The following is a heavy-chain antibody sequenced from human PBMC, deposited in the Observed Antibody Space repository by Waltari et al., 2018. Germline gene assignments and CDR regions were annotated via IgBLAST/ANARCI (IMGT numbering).Heavy chain of an antibody. Sequence: EVQLVESGGGLVQPGGSLRLSCAASGFTFSSYWMSWVRQAPGKGLKWVANIKQDGSEKYDVDSVKGRFTSSRDNDKNSLYLQMNSLRAEDTAVYYCARATLLVVYASGDYWGQGTLVTVSS. CDR2: IKQDGSEK. V-gene: IGHV3-7*01. J-gene: IGHJ4*02. CDR1: GFTFSSYW. CDR3: ARATLLVVYASGDY. D-gene: IGHD2-8*02.